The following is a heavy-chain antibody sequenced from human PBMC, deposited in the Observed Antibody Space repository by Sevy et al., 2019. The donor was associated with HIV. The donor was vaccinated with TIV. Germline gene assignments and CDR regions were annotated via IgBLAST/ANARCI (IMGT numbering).Heavy chain of an antibody. Sequence: SETLSLTCTVSGGSISSGGYYWSWIRQHPGKGLEWIGYIYYSGSTYYNPSLKSRVTISVDTSKNQFSLKLSSVTAADKAVVYCARDDPITFGGVIGHDAFDIWGQGTMVTVSS. D-gene: IGHD3-16*02. CDR2: IYYSGST. CDR1: GGSISSGGYY. CDR3: ARDDPITFGGVIGHDAFDI. J-gene: IGHJ3*02. V-gene: IGHV4-31*03.